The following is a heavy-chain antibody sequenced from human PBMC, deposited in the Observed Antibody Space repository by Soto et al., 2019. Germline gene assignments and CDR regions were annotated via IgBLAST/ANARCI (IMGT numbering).Heavy chain of an antibody. CDR1: GFTCSSYA. D-gene: IGHD6-19*01. Sequence: GGSLRLSCAASGFTCSSYAMSWVRQAPGKGLEWVSAISGSGGSTYYADSVKGRFTISRDNSKNTLYLQMNSLRAEDTAVYYSANDSSGWYDYWGQGTLVTVSS. V-gene: IGHV3-23*01. CDR2: ISGSGGST. CDR3: ANDSSGWYDY. J-gene: IGHJ4*02.